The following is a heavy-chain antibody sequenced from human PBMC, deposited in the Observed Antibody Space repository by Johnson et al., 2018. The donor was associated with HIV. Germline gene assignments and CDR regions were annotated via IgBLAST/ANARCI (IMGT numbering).Heavy chain of an antibody. CDR2: ISYDGSNK. CDR1: GFTFSSFA. D-gene: IGHD1-26*01. CDR3: ARGREGGTYQGGAFDI. J-gene: IGHJ3*02. V-gene: IGHV3-30*04. Sequence: QVQLVESGGDLVQPGRSLRLSCEGSGFTFSSFAIHWVRQAPGKGLEWVALISYDGSNKYYAASVKGRFTISRDNSKNTLYLQMNSLRAEDRSVYYCARGREGGTYQGGAFDIWGQGTMVTVSS.